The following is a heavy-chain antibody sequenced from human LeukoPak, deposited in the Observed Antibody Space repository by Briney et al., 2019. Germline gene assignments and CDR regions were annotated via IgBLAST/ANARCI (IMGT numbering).Heavy chain of an antibody. CDR1: GFTFSSYG. CDR3: AKSSSWYGDYYYYYTDV. D-gene: IGHD6-13*01. CDR2: IRYDGSNK. J-gene: IGHJ6*03. V-gene: IGHV3-30*02. Sequence: PGGSLRLSCAASGFTFSSYGMHWVRQAPGKGLEWVAFIRYDGSNKYYADSVKGRFTISRDNSKNTLYLQMNSLRAEDTAVYYCAKSSSWYGDYYYYYTDVWGKGTTVTVSS.